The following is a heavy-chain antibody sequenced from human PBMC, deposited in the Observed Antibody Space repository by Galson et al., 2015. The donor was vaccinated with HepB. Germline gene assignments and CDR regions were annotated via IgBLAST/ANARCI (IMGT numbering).Heavy chain of an antibody. D-gene: IGHD3-3*01. CDR2: IIPIFGTA. CDR1: GGTFSSYA. Sequence: SVKVSCKASGGTFSSYAISWVRQAPGQGLEWMGGIIPIFGTANYAQKFQGRVTITADESTSTAYMELSSLRSEDTAVYYCAREGGLRFLEWLGYYYGMDVWGQGTTVTVSS. V-gene: IGHV1-69*13. J-gene: IGHJ6*02. CDR3: AREGGLRFLEWLGYYYGMDV.